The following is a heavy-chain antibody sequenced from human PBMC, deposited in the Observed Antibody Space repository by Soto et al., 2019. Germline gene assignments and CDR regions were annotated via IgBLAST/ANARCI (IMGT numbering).Heavy chain of an antibody. V-gene: IGHV3-33*01. D-gene: IGHD2-21*01. CDR3: ARGRHSLFDY. CDR2: IWYDGNNK. J-gene: IGHJ4*02. CDR1: GFTFSNYG. Sequence: QVQLVESGGGVVQPGGSLRLSCAASGFTFSNYGMHWVRQAPGKGLEWVAVIWYDGNNKYYADSVKGRFTISRDNSNNTLYGQMTSLRAEDTAVYYCARGRHSLFDYWGQGTLVTVSS.